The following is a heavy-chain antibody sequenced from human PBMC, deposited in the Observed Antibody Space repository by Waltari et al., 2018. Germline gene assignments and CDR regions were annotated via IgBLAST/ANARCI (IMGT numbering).Heavy chain of an antibody. CDR2: IYYSGST. D-gene: IGHD3-16*01. CDR1: GGSISSYY. CDR3: ASPKAYYDYVWGSYTDDAFDI. V-gene: IGHV4-59*12. J-gene: IGHJ3*02. Sequence: QVQLQESGPGLVKPSETLSLTCTVSGGSISSYYWSWIRQPPGKGLEWIGYIYYSGSTNYNPSLKSRVTISVDTSKNQFSLKLSSVTAADTAVYYCASPKAYYDYVWGSYTDDAFDIWGQGTMVTVSS.